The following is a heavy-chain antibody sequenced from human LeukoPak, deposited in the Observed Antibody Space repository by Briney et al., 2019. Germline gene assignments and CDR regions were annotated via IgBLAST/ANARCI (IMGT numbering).Heavy chain of an antibody. J-gene: IGHJ6*03. D-gene: IGHD5-12*01. CDR3: ARAGDGYSGYDYYYYYYMDV. V-gene: IGHV4-4*02. CDR1: GGSISSSNW. Sequence: SETLSLTCAVSGGSISSSNWWSWVRQTPGKGLEWIGEIYHSGSTNYNPSLKTRVTISVDTSKNQYSLKLSSVTAADTAVYYCARAGDGYSGYDYYYYYYMDVWGKGTTVTVSS. CDR2: IYHSGST.